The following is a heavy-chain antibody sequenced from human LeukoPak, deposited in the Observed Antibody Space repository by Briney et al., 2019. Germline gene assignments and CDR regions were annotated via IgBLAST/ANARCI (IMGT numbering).Heavy chain of an antibody. CDR3: VVGGSPGY. V-gene: IGHV3-74*01. Sequence: GSMRLSCAASGLAFSAYKMHWVRQAPRKGLVWVSRISTDGYTTDYADFVQGRFTASRDNTKNTWSLEMNSLRAEDTAVYYCVVGGSPGYWGQGTLVTVSS. CDR2: ISTDGYTT. CDR1: GLAFSAYK. J-gene: IGHJ4*02. D-gene: IGHD2-15*01.